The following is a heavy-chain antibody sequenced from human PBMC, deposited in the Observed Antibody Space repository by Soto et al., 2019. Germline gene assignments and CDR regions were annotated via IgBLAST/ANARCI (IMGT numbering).Heavy chain of an antibody. Sequence: GGSLRLSCAASGFTFSSYAMSWVRQAPGKGLEWVSAISGSGGSTYYADSVKGRFTISRDNSKNTLYLQMNSLRAEDTAVYYCAKSQPRRALTPALFGYWGQGTLVTVSS. CDR2: ISGSGGST. CDR3: AKSQPRRALTPALFGY. J-gene: IGHJ4*02. CDR1: GFTFSSYA. V-gene: IGHV3-23*01.